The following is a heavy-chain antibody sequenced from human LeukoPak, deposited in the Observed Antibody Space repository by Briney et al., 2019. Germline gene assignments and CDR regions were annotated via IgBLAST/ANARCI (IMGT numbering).Heavy chain of an antibody. CDR1: GFTFSSYW. D-gene: IGHD5-24*01. CDR2: INSDGSST. J-gene: IGHJ6*03. Sequence: GGSLRLSCAASGFTFSSYWMHWVRQAPGKGLVWVSRINSDGSSTSYADSVKGRFTISRDNAKNTLYLQMNSLRAEDTAVYYCARRQRWLQLPLYYYYYMDVWGKGTTVTVSS. V-gene: IGHV3-74*01. CDR3: ARRQRWLQLPLYYYYYMDV.